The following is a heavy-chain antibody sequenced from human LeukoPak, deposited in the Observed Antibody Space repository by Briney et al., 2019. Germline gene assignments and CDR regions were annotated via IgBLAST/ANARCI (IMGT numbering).Heavy chain of an antibody. J-gene: IGHJ4*02. V-gene: IGHV4-59*08. CDR3: ARHPFATPFDY. CDR2: IYYTGDS. D-gene: IGHD2-15*01. CDR1: GGSISGFY. Sequence: SETLSLTCSVSGGSISGFYWSWIRQPPGKGLEWIGYIYYTGDSNCDPSLKSRVTVSLDTSKNKVSLRLTSVTAADTAVYYCARHPFATPFDYWGRGTVVTVS.